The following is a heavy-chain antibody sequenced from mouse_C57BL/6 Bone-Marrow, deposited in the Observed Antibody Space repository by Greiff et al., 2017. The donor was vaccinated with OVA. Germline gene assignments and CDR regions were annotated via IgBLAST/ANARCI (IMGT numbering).Heavy chain of an antibody. CDR2: ISDGGSYT. D-gene: IGHD1-1*01. CDR1: GFTFSSYA. CDR3: ARDGLSDNGSP. J-gene: IGHJ3*01. V-gene: IGHV5-4*01. Sequence: EVKLVESGGGLVKPGGSLKLSCAASGFTFSSYAMSWVRQTPEKRLEWVATISDGGSYTYYPDNVKGRFTISRDNAKNNLYLQMSHLKSEDTAMYYCARDGLSDNGSPGGQGTLVTVSA.